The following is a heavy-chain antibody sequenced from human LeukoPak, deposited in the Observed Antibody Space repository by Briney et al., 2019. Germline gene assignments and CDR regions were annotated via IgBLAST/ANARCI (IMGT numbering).Heavy chain of an antibody. J-gene: IGHJ5*02. CDR1: GYTFTGYY. CDR3: ARTMVRGVIGPWFDP. D-gene: IGHD3-10*01. CDR2: INPSGGST. V-gene: IGHV1-46*01. Sequence: ASVKVSCKASGYTFTGYYMHWVRQAPGQGFEWMGIINPSGGSTSYAQKFQGRVTMTRDTSTSTVYMELSSLRSEDTAVYYCARTMVRGVIGPWFDPWGQGTLVTVSS.